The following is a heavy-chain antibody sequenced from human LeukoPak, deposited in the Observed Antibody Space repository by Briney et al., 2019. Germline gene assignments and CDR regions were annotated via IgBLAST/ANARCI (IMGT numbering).Heavy chain of an antibody. Sequence: PGGSLRLSCAASGFIVSSNYMTWVRQAPGKGLEWVSVIDAGGRTYYADSVKGRFTISRDNSKNTLYLQMNSLRSDDTAVYYCAILRYFDWLLETWGQGTLVTVSS. V-gene: IGHV3-53*05. CDR1: GFIVSSNY. CDR2: IDAGGRT. J-gene: IGHJ5*02. CDR3: AILRYFDWLLET. D-gene: IGHD3-9*01.